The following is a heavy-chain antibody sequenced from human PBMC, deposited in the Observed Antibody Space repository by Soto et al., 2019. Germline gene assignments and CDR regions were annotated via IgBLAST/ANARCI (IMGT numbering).Heavy chain of an antibody. D-gene: IGHD2-2*01. J-gene: IGHJ4*02. CDR2: IDPSDSYV. V-gene: IGHV5-10-1*01. CDR3: TRRASSSFYHFDF. CDR1: VYSFTAYW. Sequence: GESLKISCQASVYSFTAYWITWVRQMPGKGLEWMATIDPSDSYVDYSPSFRGHVTFSVDRSITTVYLQWNSLKASDNAMYFCTRRASSSFYHFDFWGQGALVTVSS.